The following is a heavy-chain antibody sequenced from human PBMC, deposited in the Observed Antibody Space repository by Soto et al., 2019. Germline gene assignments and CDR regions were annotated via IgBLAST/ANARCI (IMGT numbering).Heavy chain of an antibody. CDR1: GGSISSGGYA. CDR2: IYHSGYT. Sequence: QLQLQESGSGLVKPSQTLSLTCTVSGGSISSGGYAWNWIRQAPGKGLEWIGYIYHSGYTLYNPSRKSLVTVSVDKSKNHFSLNLTSVTAADTAVYYCARDQLEGNWFDPWGQGTLVTVSS. CDR3: ARDQLEGNWFDP. J-gene: IGHJ5*02. D-gene: IGHD1-1*01. V-gene: IGHV4-30-2*01.